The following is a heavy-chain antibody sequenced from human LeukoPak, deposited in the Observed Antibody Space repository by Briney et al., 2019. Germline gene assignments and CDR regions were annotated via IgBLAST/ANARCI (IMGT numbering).Heavy chain of an antibody. CDR2: INYSGTT. CDR3: ARRYCSITSCYLFDY. J-gene: IGHJ4*02. D-gene: IGHD2-2*01. Sequence: SETLSLTCTVSGGSISSGDSYWSWNRQPPGKGLEWIGYINYSGTTYYNPSLKSRLTISIDTSKSQFSLKLTSLTAADTAVYYCARRYCSITSCYLFDYWGQGILVTVSS. V-gene: IGHV4-30-4*01. CDR1: GGSISSGDSY.